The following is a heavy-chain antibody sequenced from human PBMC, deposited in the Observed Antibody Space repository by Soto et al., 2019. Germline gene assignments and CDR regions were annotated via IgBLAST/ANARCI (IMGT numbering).Heavy chain of an antibody. CDR3: VRRAEGRPGDGYYYVGLDV. CDR1: GYRYPSYC. D-gene: IGHD1-26*01. J-gene: IGHJ6*02. Sequence: ECLKLSCKGYGYRYPSYCIDWVPQRPGRGLEWMGIINPADSETNYSPYFQGQVTISAERSTSNAFLHWSSLKASDTAMYYCVRRAEGRPGDGYYYVGLDVWGQGTTVTVSS. V-gene: IGHV5-51*01. CDR2: INPADSET.